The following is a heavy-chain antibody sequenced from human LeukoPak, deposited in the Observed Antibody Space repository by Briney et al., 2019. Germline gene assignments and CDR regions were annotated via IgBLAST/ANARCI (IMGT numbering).Heavy chain of an antibody. CDR1: GFPFSDFS. V-gene: IGHV3-23*01. J-gene: IGHJ4*02. CDR3: AKQSYARSLGE. Sequence: GGSLRLSCATSGFPFSDFSMSWVRQAPGKGLEWIATTNSGGTSTYYAESVKGRFTISRDNSKNTLYLQMSSLRVEDTAVYYCAKQSYARSLGEGGPGTLVSVSS. D-gene: IGHD2-8*01. CDR2: TNSGGTST.